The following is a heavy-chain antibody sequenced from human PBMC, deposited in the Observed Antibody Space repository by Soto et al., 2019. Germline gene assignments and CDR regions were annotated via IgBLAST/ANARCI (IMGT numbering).Heavy chain of an antibody. CDR1: GGSFSGYY. CDR2: INHSGST. J-gene: IGHJ6*02. D-gene: IGHD2-2*02. Sequence: SETLSLTCAVYGGSFSGYYWSWIRQPPGKGLEWIGEINHSGSTNYNPSLKSRVTISVDTSKNQFSLKLSSVTAADTAVYYCARALYVVVPAAIKSYYYGMDVWGQGTTVTVSS. V-gene: IGHV4-34*01. CDR3: ARALYVVVPAAIKSYYYGMDV.